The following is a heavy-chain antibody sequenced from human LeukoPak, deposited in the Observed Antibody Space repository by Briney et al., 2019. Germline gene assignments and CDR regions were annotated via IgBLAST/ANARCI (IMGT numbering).Heavy chain of an antibody. Sequence: PGGSLRLSCAASGFTFSTYTMNWVRQPPGKGLEWVSNIATSSSTIYYADSVKGRFTISRDNAKNSLYLQMNSLRAEDTAVYYCANDSPPIDYWGQGTLVTVSS. CDR3: ANDSPPIDY. CDR1: GFTFSTYT. J-gene: IGHJ4*02. D-gene: IGHD3-22*01. V-gene: IGHV3-48*04. CDR2: IATSSSTI.